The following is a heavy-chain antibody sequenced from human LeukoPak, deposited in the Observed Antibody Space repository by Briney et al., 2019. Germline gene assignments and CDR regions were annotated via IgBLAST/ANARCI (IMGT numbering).Heavy chain of an antibody. CDR1: GGSISSGGYY. Sequence: PSEILSLTCTVSGGSISSGGYYWSWIRQHPGKGLEWIGYIYYSGSTYYNPSLKSRVTISVDTSKNQFSLKLSSVTAADTAVYYCATVNGDYWFDPWGQGTLVTVSS. D-gene: IGHD4-17*01. CDR2: IYYSGST. J-gene: IGHJ5*02. CDR3: ATVNGDYWFDP. V-gene: IGHV4-31*03.